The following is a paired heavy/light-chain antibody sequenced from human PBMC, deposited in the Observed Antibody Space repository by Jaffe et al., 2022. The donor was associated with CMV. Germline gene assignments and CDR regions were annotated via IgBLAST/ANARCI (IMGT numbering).Light chain of an antibody. CDR2: STS. Sequence: QTVVTQEPSLTVSPGGTVTLTCASSTGAVTSGYYPNWFQQKPGQAPRALIYSTSNKHSWTPARFSGSLLGGKAALTLSGVQPEDEAEYYCLLYYGGAPVFGGGTKLTVL. V-gene: IGLV7-43*01. J-gene: IGLJ2*01. CDR1: TGAVTSGYY. CDR3: LLYYGGAPV.
Heavy chain of an antibody. Sequence: QVQLVQSGAEVKKPGSSVKVSCKASGGTFSSYAISWVRQAPGQGLEWMGGIIPIFGTANYAQKFQGRVTITADESTSTAYMELSSLRSEDTAVYYCARADCSSTSCYRGDYYYGMDVWGQGTTVTVSS. CDR1: GGTFSSYA. D-gene: IGHD2-2*02. CDR2: IIPIFGTA. J-gene: IGHJ6*02. V-gene: IGHV1-69*01. CDR3: ARADCSSTSCYRGDYYYGMDV.